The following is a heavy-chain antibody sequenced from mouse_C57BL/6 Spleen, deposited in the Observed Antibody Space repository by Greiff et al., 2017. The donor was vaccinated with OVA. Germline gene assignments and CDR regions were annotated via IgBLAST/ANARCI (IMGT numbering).Heavy chain of an antibody. D-gene: IGHD1-1*01. CDR3: AKRNYGSGGHFDV. J-gene: IGHJ1*03. CDR1: GFSLTSYG. Sequence: VKLMESGPGLVQPSQSLSITCTVSGFSLTSYGVHWVRQSPGKGLEWLGVIWRGGSTDYNAAFMSRLSITKDNSKSQVFFKMNSLQADDTAIYYCAKRNYGSGGHFDVWGTGTTVTVSS. CDR2: IWRGGST. V-gene: IGHV2-5*01.